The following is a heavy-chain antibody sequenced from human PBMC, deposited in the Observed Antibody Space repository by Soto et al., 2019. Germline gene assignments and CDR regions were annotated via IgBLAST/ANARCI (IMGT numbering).Heavy chain of an antibody. Sequence: SETLSLTCSVTGGSVNSGEHYWSWIRHPPGKGLEWIGNVHNNGVTSYNPALRSRLALSVDRPKNQFTMALRSVTAADTAIYYCVRADRRLNPLIWGNGNTVTVSS. V-gene: IGHV4-30-4*08. J-gene: IGHJ6*04. CDR2: VHNNGVT. CDR3: VRADRRLNPLI. CDR1: GGSVNSGEHY.